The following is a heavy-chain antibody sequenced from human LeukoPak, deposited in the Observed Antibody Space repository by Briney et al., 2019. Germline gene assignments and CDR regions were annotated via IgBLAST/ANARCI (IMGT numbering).Heavy chain of an antibody. D-gene: IGHD3-16*02. Sequence: GRSLRLSCAASGFTFSSYGMHWVRQAPGKGLEWVAVIWYDGSNKYYADSVKGRFTISRDNSKNTLYLQMNSLRAEDTAVYYCARDMLGPDYDYVWGSYHRNAFDIWGQGTMVTVSS. CDR1: GFTFSSYG. CDR3: ARDMLGPDYDYVWGSYHRNAFDI. J-gene: IGHJ3*02. CDR2: IWYDGSNK. V-gene: IGHV3-33*01.